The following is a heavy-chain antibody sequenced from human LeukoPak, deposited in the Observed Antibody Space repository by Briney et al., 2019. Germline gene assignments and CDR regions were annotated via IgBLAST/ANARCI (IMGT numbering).Heavy chain of an antibody. CDR1: RFTFSSYW. CDR2: IKQDGSEK. V-gene: IGHV3-7*01. J-gene: IGHJ4*02. Sequence: PGGSLRLSCAASRFTFSSYWMSWVRQAPGKGLEWVANIKQDGSEKYYVDSVKGRFTVSRDNAKNSLYLQMNSLRAEDTAVYYCAVDTAMVPYWGQGTLVTVSS. D-gene: IGHD5-18*01. CDR3: AVDTAMVPY.